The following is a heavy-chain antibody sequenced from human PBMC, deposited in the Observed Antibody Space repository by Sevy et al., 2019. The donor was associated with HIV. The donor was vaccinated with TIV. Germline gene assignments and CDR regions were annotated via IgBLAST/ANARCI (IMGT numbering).Heavy chain of an antibody. Sequence: GGSLRLTCAASGFIFNSYAMNWVRQAPGKGLGWVSSISGSGDSTYYADPVKGRVTISRENVRRMVDLQMNSQRAEDTAIYYGRGVGTTTAFDYWGQGTLVTVS. CDR3: RGVGTTTAFDY. CDR2: ISGSGDST. J-gene: IGHJ4*02. CDR1: GFIFNSYA. V-gene: IGHV3-23*01. D-gene: IGHD1-26*01.